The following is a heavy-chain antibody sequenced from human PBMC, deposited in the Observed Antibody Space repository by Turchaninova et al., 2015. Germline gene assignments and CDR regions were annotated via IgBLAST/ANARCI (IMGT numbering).Heavy chain of an antibody. Sequence: QVQLVQSGAEGKKPGSPLKVSCKASGGTFSTSTISWVRQAPGQGLEWVGGITPIFGRANYAQKVQGRVTITADESTSTAFMELRSLRSEDTALYYCARGPDSTGYYYFYWGQGTLVTVSS. V-gene: IGHV1-69*12. J-gene: IGHJ4*02. D-gene: IGHD3-22*01. CDR2: ITPIFGRA. CDR1: GGTFSTST. CDR3: ARGPDSTGYYYFY.